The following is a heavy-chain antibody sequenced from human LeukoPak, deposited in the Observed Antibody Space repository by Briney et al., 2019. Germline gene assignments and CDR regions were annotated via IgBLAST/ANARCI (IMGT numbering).Heavy chain of an antibody. V-gene: IGHV1-2*04. CDR1: GYTFTGYY. CDR2: INPNSGGT. D-gene: IGHD5-18*01. J-gene: IGHJ6*02. Sequence: GASVKVSCKASGYTFTGYYMHWVRQAPGQGLEWMGWINPNSGGTNYAQKFQGWVTMTRDTSISTAYMELSRLRSDDTAVYYCARDQLTRGYSLNYYYGMDVWGQGTTVTVSS. CDR3: ARDQLTRGYSLNYYYGMDV.